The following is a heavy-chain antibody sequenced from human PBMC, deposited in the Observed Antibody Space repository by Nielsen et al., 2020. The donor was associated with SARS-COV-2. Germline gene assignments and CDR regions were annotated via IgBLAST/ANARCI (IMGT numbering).Heavy chain of an antibody. D-gene: IGHD4-17*01. J-gene: IGHJ6*02. V-gene: IGHV4-4*02. CDR2: IYHSGST. Sequence: SETLSLTCAVSGGSISSSNWWSWVRPPPGTGLEWIGEIYHSGSTYYNPSLKSRVTISVDKSKNQFSLKMSSVTAADTAVYYCARDLGGMTTVTTGYYYYGMYVWGQGTTVTVSS. CDR1: GGSISSSNW. CDR3: ARDLGGMTTVTTGYYYYGMYV.